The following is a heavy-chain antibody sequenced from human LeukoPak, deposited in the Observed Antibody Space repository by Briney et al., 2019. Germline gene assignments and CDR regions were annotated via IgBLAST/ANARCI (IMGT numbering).Heavy chain of an antibody. J-gene: IGHJ4*02. Sequence: GGSLRLSCVASVFTFSTSAMSWVRQAPGKGLEWVSSMGSDGGTYYADSVKGRFSISRDTSKDTLYLQMNSLRAEDTAVFSCAKGGIGEAGLDYWGQGILVTVSS. V-gene: IGHV3-23*01. D-gene: IGHD6-13*01. CDR1: VFTFSTSA. CDR3: AKGGIGEAGLDY. CDR2: MGSDGGT.